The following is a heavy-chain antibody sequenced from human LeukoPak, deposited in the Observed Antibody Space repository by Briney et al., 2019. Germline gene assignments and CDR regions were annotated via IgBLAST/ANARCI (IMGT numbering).Heavy chain of an antibody. Sequence: PGGSLRLSCAASGFTFSSYWMHWVRQAPGKGLVWVSRINSDGSSTSYADSVKGRFTISRDNAKNTLYLQMSGLRAEDTAVYYCARDPIQPERPGINWGQGTLVTVSS. V-gene: IGHV3-74*01. CDR1: GFTFSSYW. CDR3: ARDPIQPERPGIN. D-gene: IGHD1-1*01. J-gene: IGHJ4*02. CDR2: INSDGSST.